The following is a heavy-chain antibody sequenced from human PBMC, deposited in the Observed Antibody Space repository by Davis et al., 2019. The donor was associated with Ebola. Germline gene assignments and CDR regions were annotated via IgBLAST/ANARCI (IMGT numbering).Heavy chain of an antibody. Sequence: PSETLSLTCTVSGGSISSSSYYWGWIRQPPGKGLEWIGSIYYSGSTYYNPSLKSRVTISVDTSKNQFSLKLSSVTAADTAVYYCEAYGSGSYYNDYWGQGTLVTVSS. J-gene: IGHJ4*02. V-gene: IGHV4-39*01. CDR3: EAYGSGSYYNDY. CDR1: GGSISSSSYY. CDR2: IYYSGST. D-gene: IGHD3-10*01.